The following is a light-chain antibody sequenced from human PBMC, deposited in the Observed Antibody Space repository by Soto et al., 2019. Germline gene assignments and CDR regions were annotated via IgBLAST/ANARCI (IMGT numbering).Light chain of an antibody. Sequence: DIQMTQSPSSLSSSVGDRVTITCRTSQRISTYLNWYQVRPGKAPKLLIFAASSLQSGVPSRFSGSGSGADFPLTIRSLQHEYFTTYFCQRSYRTPYTFGQGTKLEIK. CDR3: QRSYRTPYT. J-gene: IGKJ2*01. CDR1: QRISTY. V-gene: IGKV1-39*01. CDR2: AAS.